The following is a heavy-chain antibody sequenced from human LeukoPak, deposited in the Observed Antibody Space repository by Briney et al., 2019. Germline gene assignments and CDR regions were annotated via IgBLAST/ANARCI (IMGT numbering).Heavy chain of an antibody. CDR2: IIPIFGTA. J-gene: IGHJ4*02. D-gene: IGHD2/OR15-2a*01. CDR1: GGTFSSYA. Sequence: PVKVSCKASGGTFSSYAISWVRQAPGQGLEWMGGIIPIFGTANYAQKFQGRVTITADESTSTAYMELSSLRSEDTAVYYCASRYFTIYTSGFDYWGQGTLVTVSS. V-gene: IGHV1-69*13. CDR3: ASRYFTIYTSGFDY.